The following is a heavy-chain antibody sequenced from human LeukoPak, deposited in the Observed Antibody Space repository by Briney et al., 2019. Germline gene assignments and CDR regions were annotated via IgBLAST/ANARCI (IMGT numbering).Heavy chain of an antibody. D-gene: IGHD6-13*01. CDR1: GFTFSSYG. J-gene: IGHJ4*02. V-gene: IGHV3-33*06. CDR3: AKDRSIAAALYDY. Sequence: GRSLRLSCAASGFTFSSYGMHCVRQAPGKGLEWVAVIWYDGSNKYHADSVKGRFTISRDNSKNTLYLQMNSLRAEDTAVYYCAKDRSIAAALYDYWGQGTLVTVSS. CDR2: IWYDGSNK.